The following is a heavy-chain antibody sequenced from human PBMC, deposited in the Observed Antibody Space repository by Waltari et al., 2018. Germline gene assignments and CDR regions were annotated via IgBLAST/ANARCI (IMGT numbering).Heavy chain of an antibody. J-gene: IGHJ4*02. D-gene: IGHD4-17*01. Sequence: QVQLVESGGGVVQPGRSLRLSCAASGFTFSSYGMHWVRQAPGKGLEWGAVISYDGSNKYYADSVRGRFTISRDNSKNTLYLQMNSLRAEDTAVYYCAKDTKTTVIPDYWGQGTLVTVSS. V-gene: IGHV3-30*18. CDR2: ISYDGSNK. CDR3: AKDTKTTVIPDY. CDR1: GFTFSSYG.